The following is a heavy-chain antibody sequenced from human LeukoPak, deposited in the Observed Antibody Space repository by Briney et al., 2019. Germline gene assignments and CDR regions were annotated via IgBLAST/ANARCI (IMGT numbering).Heavy chain of an antibody. V-gene: IGHV1-69*13. D-gene: IGHD6-13*01. CDR3: AVHISSSSWYDY. J-gene: IGHJ4*02. Sequence: SVKVSCKASGGTFSSYAISWVRQAPGQGLEWMGGIIPIFGTANYAQEFQGRVTITADESTSTAYMELSSLRSEDTAVYYCAVHISSSSWYDYWGQGTLVTVSS. CDR2: IIPIFGTA. CDR1: GGTFSSYA.